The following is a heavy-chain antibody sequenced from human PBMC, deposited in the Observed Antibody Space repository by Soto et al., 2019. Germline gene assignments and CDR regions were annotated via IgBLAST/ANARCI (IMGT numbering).Heavy chain of an antibody. V-gene: IGHV1-69*12. CDR3: ARDRLMITFGGVGDGRWFAFDI. Sequence: QVQLVQSGAEVKKPGSSVKVSCKASGGTFSSYAISWVQQAPGQGLEWMGGIIPIFGTANYAQKFQGRVTITADESTSTAYMELSSLRSEDTAVYYCARDRLMITFGGVGDGRWFAFDIWGQGTMVTVSS. CDR1: GGTFSSYA. CDR2: IIPIFGTA. D-gene: IGHD3-16*01. J-gene: IGHJ3*02.